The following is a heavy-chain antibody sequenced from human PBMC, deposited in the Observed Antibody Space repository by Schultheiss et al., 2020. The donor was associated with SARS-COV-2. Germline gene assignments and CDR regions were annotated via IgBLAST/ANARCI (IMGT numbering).Heavy chain of an antibody. D-gene: IGHD2-2*01. CDR3: TRLGAVPIGNWFDP. CDR2: IYYSGST. J-gene: IGHJ5*02. V-gene: IGHV4-61*08. CDR1: GGSISSGGYS. Sequence: SETLSLTCAVSGGSISSGGYSWSWIRQPPGKGLEWIGYIYYSGSTNYKPSLKSRVTISVDTSKNQFSLKLSSVTAADTAVYYCTRLGAVPIGNWFDPWGQGTLVTVSS.